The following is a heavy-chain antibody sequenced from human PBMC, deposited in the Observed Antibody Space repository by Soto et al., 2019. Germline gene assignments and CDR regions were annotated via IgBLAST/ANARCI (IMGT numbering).Heavy chain of an antibody. Sequence: EVRLLESGGGLVQPGGSPRLSCAASGFNFNSHAMTWVRQAPGKGLEWVSTISANIISTYYADSVKGRFTISRDNSKNMLYLQMSSLRVEDTAVYHCARVDTPTVRVGMDVWGQGTTVTVSS. V-gene: IGHV3-23*01. CDR3: ARVDTPTVRVGMDV. CDR1: GFNFNSHA. D-gene: IGHD2-15*01. CDR2: ISANIIST. J-gene: IGHJ6*02.